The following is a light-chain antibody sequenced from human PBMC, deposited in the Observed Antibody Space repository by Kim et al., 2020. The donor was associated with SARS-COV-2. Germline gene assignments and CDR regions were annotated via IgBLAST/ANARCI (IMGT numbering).Light chain of an antibody. CDR3: LQDYSYPFT. J-gene: IGKJ2*01. Sequence: SASAGDRITITCRASQGISNDLGWYQQKPGKAPKLLIYGAHSLQSGVPSRFSGSGSGTDFTLTISSLQPEDFATYYCLQDYSYPFTLGQGTKLEI. V-gene: IGKV1-6*02. CDR1: QGISND. CDR2: GAH.